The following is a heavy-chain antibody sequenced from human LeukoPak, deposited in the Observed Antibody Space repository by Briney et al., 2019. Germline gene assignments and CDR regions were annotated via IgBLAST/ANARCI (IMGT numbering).Heavy chain of an antibody. D-gene: IGHD5-24*01. CDR1: GYTFTCYY. J-gene: IGHJ4*02. V-gene: IGHV1-2*02. CDR3: ARVSVATTSTFDY. CDR2: INPNSGGT. Sequence: ASVKVSFKASGYTFTCYYMHWVRQAPGQGLEWMGWINPNSGGTNYAQKFQGRVTMTRDTSISTAYMELSRLRSDDTAVYYCARVSVATTSTFDYWGQGTLVTVSS.